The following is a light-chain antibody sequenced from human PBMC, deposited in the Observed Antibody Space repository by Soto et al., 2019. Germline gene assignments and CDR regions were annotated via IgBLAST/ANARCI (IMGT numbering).Light chain of an antibody. Sequence: EILMTQSPSTLSLSPGERATLSCRASQSVSSSYLSWYQQKPGQAPRLLIYGASTRATGIPARFSGSGSGTDFTLTISSLQPEDFEVYYCQQDYNLPWTFGQGTKVDIK. V-gene: IGKV3D-7*01. CDR1: QSVSSSY. CDR2: GAS. J-gene: IGKJ1*01. CDR3: QQDYNLPWT.